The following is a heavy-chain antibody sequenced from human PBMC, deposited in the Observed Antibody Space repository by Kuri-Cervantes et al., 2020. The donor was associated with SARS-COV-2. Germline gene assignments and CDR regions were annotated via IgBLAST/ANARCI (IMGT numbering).Heavy chain of an antibody. J-gene: IGHJ4*02. Sequence: SQTLSLTCAVYGGSFRGYYWSWIRQPPGKGLEWIGEINHSGSTNYNPSIKSRVTISVDRSKNQFSLKLSSVTAADTAVYYCARGPSPGYCSSTSCYPREYYFDYWGQGTLVTVSS. CDR3: ARGPSPGYCSSTSCYPREYYFDY. CDR1: GGSFRGYY. CDR2: INHSGST. V-gene: IGHV4-34*01. D-gene: IGHD2-2*01.